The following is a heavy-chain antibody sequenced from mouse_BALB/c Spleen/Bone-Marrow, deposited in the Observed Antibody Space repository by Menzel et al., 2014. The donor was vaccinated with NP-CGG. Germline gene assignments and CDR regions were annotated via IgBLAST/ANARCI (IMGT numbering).Heavy chain of an antibody. D-gene: IGHD1-1*01. Sequence: QVQLQQSGAELVRPGTSVKVSCKASGYAFTNYLIEWVKQRPGQGLEWIGVINPGSGGTNYNEKFKGKATLTADKSSSTAYMQLSSLTSDDSAVYFCARGITTGYFDYWGLGTTLTVSS. CDR3: ARGITTGYFDY. J-gene: IGHJ2*01. CDR1: GYAFTNYL. V-gene: IGHV1-54*01. CDR2: INPGSGGT.